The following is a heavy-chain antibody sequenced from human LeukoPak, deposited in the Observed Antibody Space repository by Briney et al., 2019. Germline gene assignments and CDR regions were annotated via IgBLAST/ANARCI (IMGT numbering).Heavy chain of an antibody. CDR2: IIPIFGTA. J-gene: IGHJ4*02. CDR1: GGTFSSYA. Sequence: SVKVSCKASGGTFSSYAISWVRQAPGQGLEWMGGIIPIFGTANYAQKFQGRVTITADESTSTAYMELSSLRSEDTAVYYCATLGYCSSTSCYPLFDYWGQGTLVTVSS. V-gene: IGHV1-69*13. CDR3: ATLGYCSSTSCYPLFDY. D-gene: IGHD2-2*01.